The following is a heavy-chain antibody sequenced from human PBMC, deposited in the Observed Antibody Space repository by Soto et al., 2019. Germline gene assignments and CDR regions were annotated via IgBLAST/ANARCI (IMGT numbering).Heavy chain of an antibody. J-gene: IGHJ3*02. V-gene: IGHV3-23*01. CDR3: VKPGGIGSMGMVTAILPDAFDI. Sequence: EVQLLESGGGLVQPGGSLRLSCAASGFTFSSYAMSWVRQAPGKGLEWVSAISGSGGSTYYADSVKGRFTISRDNSKNTLYLQMNSLRAEDTAVYYCVKPGGIGSMGMVTAILPDAFDIWGQGTMVTVSS. CDR2: ISGSGGST. D-gene: IGHD2-21*02. CDR1: GFTFSSYA.